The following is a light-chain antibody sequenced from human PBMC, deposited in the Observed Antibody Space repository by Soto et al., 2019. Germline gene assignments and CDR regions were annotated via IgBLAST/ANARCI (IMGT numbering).Light chain of an antibody. J-gene: IGKJ5*01. CDR3: QQYGTPRSVT. CDR2: GTS. Sequence: EIVLTQSPGTLSLSPGERATLSCRASQSVRSSHLAWYQQMPGQAPRLLIYGTSNRATGIPDRFSGSGFGTDFTLTISKVEPEDFAVYYCQQYGTPRSVTFGQGTRLEIK. CDR1: QSVRSSH. V-gene: IGKV3-20*01.